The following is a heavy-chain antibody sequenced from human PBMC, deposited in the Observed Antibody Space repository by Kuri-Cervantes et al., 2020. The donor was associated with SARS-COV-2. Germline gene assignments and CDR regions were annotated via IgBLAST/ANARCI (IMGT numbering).Heavy chain of an antibody. V-gene: IGHV3-30*09. J-gene: IGHJ3*01. CDR3: ARYDYVWGSLGLDF. CDR1: GFPFTGYS. D-gene: IGHD3-16*01. CDR2: VSYDGSGK. Sequence: GESLKISCAASGFPFTGYSIHWVRQAPGKGLEWVAAVSYDGSGKYYTDSVKGRFAISRDNSRDTVYLQMNSLTPADTAVYHCARYDYVWGSLGLDFWGQGTMVIVSS.